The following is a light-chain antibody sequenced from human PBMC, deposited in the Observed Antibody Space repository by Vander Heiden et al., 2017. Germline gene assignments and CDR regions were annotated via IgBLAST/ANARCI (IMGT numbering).Light chain of an antibody. J-gene: IGLJ3*02. V-gene: IGLV5-45*02. CDR3: MIWHSSAWV. CDR2: YKSDSDK. Sequence: QAVLTQPSSLSASPGASASLTCTLRSGINVNTYRIYWYQQKPGSPPQDLLRYKSDSDKQQGSGIPSRFSGSKDASANAGILLISGLQSEDEADYYCMIWHSSAWVFGGGTKLTVL. CDR1: SGINVNTYR.